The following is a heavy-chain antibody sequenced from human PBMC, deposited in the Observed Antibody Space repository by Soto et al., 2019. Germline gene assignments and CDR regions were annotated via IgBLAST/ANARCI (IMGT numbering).Heavy chain of an antibody. D-gene: IGHD2-15*01. CDR2: IGLTGGGA. Sequence: EVQLVESGGGLVQPGGSLRLSCSASGFTFSHQTMYWVRQAPGKGLEYVSAIGLTGGGAYYADSVKGRFTISRDNSKSKLFLEMTSLRPDDTASYYCVNDLHTPAWCWGQGTLVTVSS. V-gene: IGHV3-64D*06. CDR1: GFTFSHQT. J-gene: IGHJ4*02. CDR3: VNDLHTPAWC.